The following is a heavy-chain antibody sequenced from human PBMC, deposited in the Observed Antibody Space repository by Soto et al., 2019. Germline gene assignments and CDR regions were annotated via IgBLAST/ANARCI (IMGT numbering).Heavy chain of an antibody. CDR2: ISYDGSNK. V-gene: IGHV3-30*18. CDR3: AKTDPELGATDYYYYGMDV. D-gene: IGHD3-10*01. J-gene: IGHJ6*02. CDR1: GFTFSSYG. Sequence: PGGSLRLSCAASGFTFSSYGMHWVRQAPGKGLEWVAVISYDGSNKYYADSVKGRFTISRDNSKNTLYLQMNSLRAEDTAVYYCAKTDPELGATDYYYYGMDVWGQGTTVTVSS.